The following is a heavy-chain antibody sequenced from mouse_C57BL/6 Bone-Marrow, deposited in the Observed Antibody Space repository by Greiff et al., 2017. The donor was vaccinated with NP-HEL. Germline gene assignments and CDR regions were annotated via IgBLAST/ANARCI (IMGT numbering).Heavy chain of an antibody. CDR2: ISSGGSYT. Sequence: EVQGVESGGDLVKPGGSLKLSCAASGFTFSSYGMSWVRQTPDKRLEWVATISSGGSYTYYPDSVKGRFTISRDNAKITLYLQMSSLKSEDTAMYYCARGWLLRAMDYWGQGTSVTVSS. CDR3: ARGWLLRAMDY. J-gene: IGHJ4*01. CDR1: GFTFSSYG. V-gene: IGHV5-6*01. D-gene: IGHD2-3*01.